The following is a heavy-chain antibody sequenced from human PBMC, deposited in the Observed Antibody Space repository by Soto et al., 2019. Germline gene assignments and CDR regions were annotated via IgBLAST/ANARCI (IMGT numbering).Heavy chain of an antibody. CDR3: ARDRVAGPTYYYYGMDV. V-gene: IGHV3-33*01. D-gene: IGHD6-19*01. Sequence: GGSLRLSCAASGFTFSSYGMHWVRQAPGKGLEWVAVIWYDGSNKYYADSVKGRFTISRDNSKNTLYLQMNSLRAEDTAVYYCARDRVAGPTYYYYGMDVWGQGTTVTVSS. CDR1: GFTFSSYG. CDR2: IWYDGSNK. J-gene: IGHJ6*02.